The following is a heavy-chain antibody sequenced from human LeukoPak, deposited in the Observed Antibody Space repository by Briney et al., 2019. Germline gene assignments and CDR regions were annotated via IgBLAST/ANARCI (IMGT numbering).Heavy chain of an antibody. CDR1: GGSISSYY. V-gene: IGHV4-59*08. CDR2: IYYSGST. CDR3: ARRPRIAVAGQGPVWYFDL. J-gene: IGHJ2*01. Sequence: PSETLSLTCTVSGGSISSYYWSWIRQPPGKGLEWIGYIYYSGSTNYNPSLKSRVTISVDTSKNQFSLKLSSVTAADTAVYYCARRPRIAVAGQGPVWYFDLWGRGTLVTVSS. D-gene: IGHD6-19*01.